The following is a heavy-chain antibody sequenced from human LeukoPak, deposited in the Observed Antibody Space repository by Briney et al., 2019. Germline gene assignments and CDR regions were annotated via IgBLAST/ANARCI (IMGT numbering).Heavy chain of an antibody. Sequence: ASVKVSCKASGYTFTSYYMHWVRQAPGQGLEWMGWINPNSGGTNYAQKFQGWVTMTRDTSISTAYMELSRLRSDDTAVYYCAREDYGDSGNWFDPWGQGTLVTVSS. D-gene: IGHD4-17*01. J-gene: IGHJ5*02. CDR1: GYTFTSYY. CDR3: AREDYGDSGNWFDP. CDR2: INPNSGGT. V-gene: IGHV1-2*04.